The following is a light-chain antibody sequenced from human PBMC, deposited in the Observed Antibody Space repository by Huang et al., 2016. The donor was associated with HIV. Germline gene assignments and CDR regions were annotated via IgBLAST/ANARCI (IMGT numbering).Light chain of an antibody. CDR3: QQAGA. CDR1: QGISNW. Sequence: DIQMTQSPSSVSASVGDRVTITCRARQGISNWLAWYQQRPGKAPRLLIYAASSLQSGVPSRFSGSGSGTDFTLTISSLQPEDFATYYCQQAGAFGGGTKVEIK. J-gene: IGKJ4*01. CDR2: AAS. V-gene: IGKV1-12*01.